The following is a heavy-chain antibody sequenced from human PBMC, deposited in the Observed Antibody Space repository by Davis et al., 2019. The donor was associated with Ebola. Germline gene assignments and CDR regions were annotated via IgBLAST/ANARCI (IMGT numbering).Heavy chain of an antibody. D-gene: IGHD2-2*02. CDR1: GGSISSSSYY. V-gene: IGHV4-39*01. Sequence: SETLSLTCTVSGGSISSSSYYGGWIRQPPGKGLEWIGSIYYSGSTYYNPSLKSRATISVDTSKNQFSLKLSSVTAADTAVYYCARPREAHTHWYFDLWGRGTLVTVSS. CDR3: ARPREAHTHWYFDL. CDR2: IYYSGST. J-gene: IGHJ2*01.